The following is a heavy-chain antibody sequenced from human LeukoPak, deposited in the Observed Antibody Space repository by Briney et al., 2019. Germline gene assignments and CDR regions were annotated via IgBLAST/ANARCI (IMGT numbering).Heavy chain of an antibody. D-gene: IGHD2-21*02. CDR3: ARRVGTAVVTAPYYYYYMDL. J-gene: IGHJ6*03. Sequence: ASVKVSCKASGYTFTSYGISWVRQAPGQGLEWMGWISAYNGNTNYAQKLQGRVTMTTDTSTSTAYMELRSLRSDDTAVYYCARRVGTAVVTAPYYYYYMDLWGKGTTVTVSS. CDR2: ISAYNGNT. CDR1: GYTFTSYG. V-gene: IGHV1-18*01.